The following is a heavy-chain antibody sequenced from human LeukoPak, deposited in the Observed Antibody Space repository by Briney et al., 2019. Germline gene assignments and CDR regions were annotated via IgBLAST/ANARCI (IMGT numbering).Heavy chain of an antibody. Sequence: PSQTLSLTCAVSSGSISSGGYSWSWIRQPPGKGLEWIGYIYHSGSTYYNPSLKSRVTISVDRSKNQFSLKLSSVTAADTAVYYCATLRRSGSYYVKPLDVWGQGTTVTVSS. J-gene: IGHJ6*02. V-gene: IGHV4-30-2*01. CDR1: SGSISSGGYS. D-gene: IGHD1-26*01. CDR3: ATLRRSGSYYVKPLDV. CDR2: IYHSGST.